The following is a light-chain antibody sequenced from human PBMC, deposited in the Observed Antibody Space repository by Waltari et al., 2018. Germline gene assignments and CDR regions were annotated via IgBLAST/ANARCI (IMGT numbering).Light chain of an antibody. CDR2: HTS. Sequence: LTQSPGTLSLSPGERATLSCRASQSVDKYLAWYQQKPGQAPRLLIYHTSTRATGIPDRFSGSGFGTDFSLTISRLEPEDFAVYYCQKYNSLPATFGQGT. V-gene: IGKV3-20*01. CDR1: QSVDKY. J-gene: IGKJ1*01. CDR3: QKYNSLPAT.